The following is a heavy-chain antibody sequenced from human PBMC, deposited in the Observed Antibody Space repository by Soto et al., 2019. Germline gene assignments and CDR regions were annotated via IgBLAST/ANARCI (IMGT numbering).Heavy chain of an antibody. Sequence: EVQLVESGGGLVQPGGSLRLSCAASGFTFSSYSMNWVRQAPGKGLEWVSYISSSSSTIYYADSVKGRFTISRDNAKNSLYLQMSSLSDEDTAVYYCARTLWGGAKFTLTPPFFWGQGTLVTVSS. CDR1: GFTFSSYS. D-gene: IGHD1-26*01. CDR2: ISSSSSTI. J-gene: IGHJ4*02. V-gene: IGHV3-48*02. CDR3: ARTLWGGAKFTLTPPFF.